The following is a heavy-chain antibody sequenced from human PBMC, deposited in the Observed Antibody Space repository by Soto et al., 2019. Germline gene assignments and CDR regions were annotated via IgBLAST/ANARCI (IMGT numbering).Heavy chain of an antibody. J-gene: IGHJ5*02. CDR3: ARANPIATWFDP. CDR2: IYHSGST. Sequence: ASETLSLTCAVSGGSISSGGYSWSWIRQPPGKGLEWIGYIYHSGSTYYNPSLKSRVTISVDRSKNQFSLKLSSVTAADTAVYYWARANPIATWFDPWGQGTLVTFSS. V-gene: IGHV4-30-2*01. CDR1: GGSISSGGYS. D-gene: IGHD6-13*01.